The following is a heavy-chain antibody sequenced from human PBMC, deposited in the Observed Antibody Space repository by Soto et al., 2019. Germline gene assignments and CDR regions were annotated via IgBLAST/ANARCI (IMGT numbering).Heavy chain of an antibody. CDR2: ISYDGTNT. J-gene: IGHJ6*02. D-gene: IGHD2-2*01. CDR1: GFIFSTFT. V-gene: IGHV3-30-3*01. CDR3: ARDPVVVVLVARGHPYGMDV. Sequence: LRLSCAASGFIFSTFTMHWVRQAPGKGLEWVAVISYDGTNTYYADSVKGRFTISRDNSKNTLDLQMSSLRPEDTAVYYCARDPVVVVLVARGHPYGMDVWGQGTTVTVAS.